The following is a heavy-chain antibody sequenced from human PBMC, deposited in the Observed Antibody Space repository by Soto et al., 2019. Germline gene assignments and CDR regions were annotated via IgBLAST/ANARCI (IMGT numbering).Heavy chain of an antibody. CDR1: GFTFSSYG. CDR2: ISYDGSNK. J-gene: IGHJ4*02. CDR3: VVAAPDGVGY. V-gene: IGHV3-30*03. Sequence: PGGSLRLSCAASGFTFSSYGMHWVRQAPGKGLEWVAVISYDGSNKYYADSVKGRFTISRDNSKNTLYLQMNSLRAEDTAVYYCVVAAPDGVGYWGQGTLVTVSS. D-gene: IGHD2-15*01.